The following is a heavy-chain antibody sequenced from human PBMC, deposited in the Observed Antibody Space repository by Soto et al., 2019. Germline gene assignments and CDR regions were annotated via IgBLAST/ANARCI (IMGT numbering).Heavy chain of an antibody. D-gene: IGHD1-7*01. CDR2: IYHSGST. Sequence: QVQLQESGPGLVKPSGTLSLSCAVSGGSISSSNWWSWVRQPPGKGLEWIGEIYHSGSTNYNPFLKSRVTISVDKSKNQFSLKLSSVTAADTAVYYCAMSYITGTTQPNWFDPWGQGTLVTVSS. J-gene: IGHJ5*02. V-gene: IGHV4-4*02. CDR1: GGSISSSNW. CDR3: AMSYITGTTQPNWFDP.